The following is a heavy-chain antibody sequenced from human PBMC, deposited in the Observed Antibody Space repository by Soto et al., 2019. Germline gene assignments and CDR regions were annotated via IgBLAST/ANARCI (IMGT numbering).Heavy chain of an antibody. D-gene: IGHD7-27*01. CDR3: ARQGPHGANWVRYFDS. CDR1: GGSISSGGYY. V-gene: IGHV4-39*01. Sequence: ASETLSLTCTVSGGSISSGGYYWSWIRQHPGKGLEWIGYIYYSGSTYYNPSLKSRVTISVDTSKNQFSLKLSSVTAADTAVYYCARQGPHGANWVRYFDSWGQGTLVTVSS. J-gene: IGHJ4*02. CDR2: IYYSGST.